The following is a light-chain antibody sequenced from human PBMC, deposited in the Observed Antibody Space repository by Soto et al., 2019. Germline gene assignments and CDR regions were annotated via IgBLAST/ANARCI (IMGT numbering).Light chain of an antibody. Sequence: EFVLTQSPGTLSLSPGERATLSCRASQTVRNNYLAWYQQKPGQAPRLLIYDASSRATGIPDRFSGGGSGTDFTLTISRLEPEDFAVYYSQKFSRYPLTFGGGTK. J-gene: IGKJ4*01. CDR3: QKFSRYPLT. CDR1: QTVRNNY. V-gene: IGKV3-20*01. CDR2: DAS.